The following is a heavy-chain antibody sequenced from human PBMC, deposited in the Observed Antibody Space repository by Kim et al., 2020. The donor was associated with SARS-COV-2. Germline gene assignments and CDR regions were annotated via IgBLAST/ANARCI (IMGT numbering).Heavy chain of an antibody. CDR1: GFTFSSYW. CDR2: IKQDGSEK. Sequence: GGSLRLSCAASGFTFSSYWMNWVRQAPGKGLEWVANIKQDGSEKYYVDSVKGRFTISRDNAKNSLYLQMNSLRAEDTAVYYCARRRYSSNWFDAFDIWGQGTMVTVSS. D-gene: IGHD6-13*01. V-gene: IGHV3-7*01. J-gene: IGHJ3*02. CDR3: ARRRYSSNWFDAFDI.